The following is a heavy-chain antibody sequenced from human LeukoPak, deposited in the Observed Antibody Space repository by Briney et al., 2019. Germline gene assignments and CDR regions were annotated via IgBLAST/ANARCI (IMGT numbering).Heavy chain of an antibody. CDR2: MNPNSGNT. D-gene: IGHD3-10*01. Sequence: ASVKVSCKASGYTFTSYDINWVRQATGQGLEWMGWMNPNSGNTGYAQKFQGRVTMTRNTSISTAYMELSSLRSEDTAVYYCARKAYGSGSQPIDYWGQGTLVTVSS. J-gene: IGHJ4*02. V-gene: IGHV1-8*01. CDR3: ARKAYGSGSQPIDY. CDR1: GYTFTSYD.